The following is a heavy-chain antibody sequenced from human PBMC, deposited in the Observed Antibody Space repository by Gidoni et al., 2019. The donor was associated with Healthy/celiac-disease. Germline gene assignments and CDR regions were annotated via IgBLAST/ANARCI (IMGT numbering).Heavy chain of an antibody. V-gene: IGHV4-39*01. D-gene: IGHD2-2*02. Sequence: QLQLQESGPGLVKPSETLSLTCTVSGGSISSSSYYWGWIRQPPGKGLEWIGSIYYSGSTYYNPSLKSRVTISVDTSKNQFSLKLSSVTAADTAVYYCAREGLVYSTSCYNYWGQGTLVTVSS. CDR2: IYYSGST. J-gene: IGHJ4*02. CDR3: AREGLVYSTSCYNY. CDR1: GGSISSSSYY.